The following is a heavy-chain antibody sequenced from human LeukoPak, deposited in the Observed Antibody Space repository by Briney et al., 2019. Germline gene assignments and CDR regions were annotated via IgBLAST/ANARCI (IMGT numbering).Heavy chain of an antibody. CDR2: IIPIFGTA. J-gene: IGHJ1*01. CDR1: GGTFSSYA. V-gene: IGHV1-69*05. Sequence: ASVKVSCKASGGTFSSYAISWVRQAPGQGIEWMGGIIPIFGTANYAQKFQGRVTITTDESTSTAYMELSSLRSEDTAVYYCAGYDSSGYYFRYWGQGTLVTVSS. D-gene: IGHD3-22*01. CDR3: AGYDSSGYYFRY.